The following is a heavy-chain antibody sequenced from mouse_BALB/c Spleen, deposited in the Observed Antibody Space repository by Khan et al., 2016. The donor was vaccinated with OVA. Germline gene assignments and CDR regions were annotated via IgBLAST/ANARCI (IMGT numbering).Heavy chain of an antibody. CDR2: INYSGST. CDR3: VRGRSY. Sequence: EVQHQESGPGLVKPSQSLSLTCTVTGYSITSDYAWNWIRQFPGNRLEWMGYINYSGSTSKKPSLKSRMSISRDTSKNQIFLQLNSVTTEDTATYYCVRGRSYWGQGTLVTVSA. V-gene: IGHV3-2*02. CDR1: GYSITSDYA. J-gene: IGHJ3*01.